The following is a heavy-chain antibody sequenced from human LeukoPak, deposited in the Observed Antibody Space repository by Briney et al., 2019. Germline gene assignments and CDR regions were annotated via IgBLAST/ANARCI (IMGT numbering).Heavy chain of an antibody. J-gene: IGHJ5*02. Sequence: GGSVRHSCAASGFTFSSYRMNWVRQAPGKGLEWLSYISSSSNTIYYADSVKGRFASSRDNAKDSLYLQMNSLRDEDTAVYYCARHDTIIRGWFDPWGQGTRVTVS. D-gene: IGHD3-9*01. V-gene: IGHV3-48*02. CDR3: ARHDTIIRGWFDP. CDR1: GFTFSSYR. CDR2: ISSSSNTI.